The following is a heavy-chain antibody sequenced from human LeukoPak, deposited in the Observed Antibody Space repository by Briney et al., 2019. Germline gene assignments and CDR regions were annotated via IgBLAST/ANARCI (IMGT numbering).Heavy chain of an antibody. D-gene: IGHD3-3*01. CDR3: AKSFWSGRIDAFDI. CDR1: GFTFSSYE. J-gene: IGHJ3*02. V-gene: IGHV3-23*01. Sequence: GGSLRLSCVASGFTFSSYEMSWVRQAPGKGLEWVSDISRSGGTTHYEDSVEGRFTISRDNSENTLYLQMNSLRVEDTAVYYCAKSFWSGRIDAFDIWGQGTMVTVSS. CDR2: ISRSGGTT.